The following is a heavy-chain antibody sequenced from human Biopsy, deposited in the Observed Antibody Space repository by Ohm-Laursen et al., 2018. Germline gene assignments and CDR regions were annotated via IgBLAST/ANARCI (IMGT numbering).Heavy chain of an antibody. CDR1: GYSLTRYY. J-gene: IGHJ4*01. V-gene: IGHV1-46*01. Sequence: AAYVSCNASGYSLTRYYMHWVRQAPGQGLEWMGMITTRGSTTSYPQIFQGRVTMTRDTSKSTVYVELSSLRSADTAVYFCARNTGWYGDLYYFDNWGQGTLVTVSS. CDR3: ARNTGWYGDLYYFDN. D-gene: IGHD6-19*01. CDR2: ITTRGSTT.